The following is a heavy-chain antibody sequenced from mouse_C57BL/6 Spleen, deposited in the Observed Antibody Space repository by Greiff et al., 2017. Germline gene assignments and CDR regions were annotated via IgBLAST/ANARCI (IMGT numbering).Heavy chain of an antibody. V-gene: IGHV5-4*01. Sequence: EVKVVESGGGLVKPGGSLKLSCAASGFTFSSYAMSWVRQTPEKRLEWVATISDGGSYTYYPDNVKGRFTISRDNAKNNLYLQMSHLKSEDTAMDYCARDKESYYDYDAWFAYWGQGTLVTVSA. D-gene: IGHD2-4*01. CDR3: ARDKESYYDYDAWFAY. CDR1: GFTFSSYA. CDR2: ISDGGSYT. J-gene: IGHJ3*01.